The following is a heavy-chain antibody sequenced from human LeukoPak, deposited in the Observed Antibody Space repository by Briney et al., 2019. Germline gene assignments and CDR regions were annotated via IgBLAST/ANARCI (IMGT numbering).Heavy chain of an antibody. CDR2: ISSSGSTI. J-gene: IGHJ6*04. CDR3: AELGITMIGGV. D-gene: IGHD3-10*02. V-gene: IGHV3-48*04. Sequence: GGSLRLSCEASGFTFNTYSMNWARQAPGKGLEWVSYISSSGSTIYYADFVKGRFTISRDNAKNSLYLQMNSLRAEDTAVYYCAELGITMIGGVWGKGTTVTISS. CDR1: GFTFNTYS.